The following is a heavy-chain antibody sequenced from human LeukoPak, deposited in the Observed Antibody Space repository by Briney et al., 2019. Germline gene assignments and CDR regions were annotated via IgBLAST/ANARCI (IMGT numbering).Heavy chain of an antibody. J-gene: IGHJ6*03. D-gene: IGHD2-8*01. V-gene: IGHV5-51*01. Sequence: GESLKISCKGSGYSFTSYWIGWVRQMPGKGLEWMGNIYPGDSDTRYSSSFQGQVTISADKSISTAYLQWSSLKASDTAMYYCARLAYCSNVCYSNYYYSMDVWGKGTTVTVSS. CDR2: IYPGDSDT. CDR1: GYSFTSYW. CDR3: ARLAYCSNVCYSNYYYSMDV.